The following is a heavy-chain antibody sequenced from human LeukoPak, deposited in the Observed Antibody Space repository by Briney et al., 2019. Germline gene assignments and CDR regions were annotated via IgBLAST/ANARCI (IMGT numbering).Heavy chain of an antibody. J-gene: IGHJ4*02. CDR2: IYPGDSDT. Sequence: RGESLKISCKGSGYNFTSYWIAWVRQMPGKGLEWMGIIYPGDSDTRYSPTFQGQVTISADKSISTAYLQWSSLKASDTAMYYCARSPYDYSGYQNWGQGTLVTVSS. CDR1: GYNFTSYW. D-gene: IGHD3-22*01. V-gene: IGHV5-51*01. CDR3: ARSPYDYSGYQN.